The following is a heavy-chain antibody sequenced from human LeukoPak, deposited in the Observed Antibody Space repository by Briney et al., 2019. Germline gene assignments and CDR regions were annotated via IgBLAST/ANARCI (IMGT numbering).Heavy chain of an antibody. V-gene: IGHV3-23*01. J-gene: IGHJ3*02. D-gene: IGHD2-21*02. CDR3: AKGYANCGGDCYWADDAFDI. Sequence: GGSLRLSCAASGFTFSSYAMSWVRQAPGKGLEWVSAISGSGGSTYYADSVKGRFTISRDNSKNTLYLQMNSLRAEDTAVYYCAKGYANCGGDCYWADDAFDIWGQGTMVTVSS. CDR2: ISGSGGST. CDR1: GFTFSSYA.